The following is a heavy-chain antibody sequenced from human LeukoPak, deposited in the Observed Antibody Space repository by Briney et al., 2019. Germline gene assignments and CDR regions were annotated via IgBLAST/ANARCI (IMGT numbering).Heavy chain of an antibody. D-gene: IGHD5-12*01. CDR1: GFTFDDYA. CDR3: AKDRYSGYDLGLADY. Sequence: GGSLRLSCAVSGFTFDDYAMHWVRQAPGKGLEWVSLISGDGGSTYYADSVKGRFTISRDNSKNSLYLQMNSLRTEDTALYYCAKDRYSGYDLGLADYWGQGTLVTVSS. J-gene: IGHJ4*02. V-gene: IGHV3-43*02. CDR2: ISGDGGST.